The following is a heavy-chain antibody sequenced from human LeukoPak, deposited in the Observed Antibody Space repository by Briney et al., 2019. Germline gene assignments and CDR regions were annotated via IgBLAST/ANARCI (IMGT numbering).Heavy chain of an antibody. CDR3: ARETKTFYFDSSAYYPYSIDS. D-gene: IGHD3-22*01. CDR1: GVSISTISYY. Sequence: ASETLSLTCIVSGVSISTISYYWGWIRQPPGKGLEWIGSIYYSGSTYHNPSLKSRVTISVDTSRNQFSLKLSSVTAPDTAVYYCARETKTFYFDSSAYYPYSIDSWGQGTLVTVSS. J-gene: IGHJ4*02. V-gene: IGHV4-39*02. CDR2: IYYSGST.